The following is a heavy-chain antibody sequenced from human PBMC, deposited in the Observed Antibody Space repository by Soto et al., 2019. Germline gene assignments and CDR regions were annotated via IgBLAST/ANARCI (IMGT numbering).Heavy chain of an antibody. V-gene: IGHV4-34*01. J-gene: IGHJ3*02. D-gene: IGHD1-1*01. Sequence: SETLSLICAVYGGSFSGNYWSWIRQPPGKGQEWIGEINHSGSTNYSPSLKSRVTISVDTSNNQFSLKLSSVTAADTAVYYCARGRLEGRPFVIWCQGTLVTVSS. CDR2: INHSGST. CDR3: ARGRLEGRPFVI. CDR1: GGSFSGNY.